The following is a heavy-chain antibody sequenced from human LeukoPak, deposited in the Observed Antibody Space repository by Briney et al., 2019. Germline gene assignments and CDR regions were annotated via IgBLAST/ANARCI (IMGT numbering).Heavy chain of an antibody. Sequence: PGGSLRLSCAASEFTFSGSAMHWVRQASGKGLEWVGHIRSKAKNYATAYAASVKGRFIISRDDSENTAHLQMNSLRAEDTALYYCAKGAYDYIEMGYIDYWGQGAQVTVSS. J-gene: IGHJ4*02. V-gene: IGHV3-73*01. CDR3: AKGAYDYIEMGYIDY. D-gene: IGHD5-12*01. CDR1: EFTFSGSA. CDR2: IRSKAKNYAT.